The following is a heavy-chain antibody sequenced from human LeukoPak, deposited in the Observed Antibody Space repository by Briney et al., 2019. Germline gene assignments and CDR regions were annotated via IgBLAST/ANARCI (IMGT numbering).Heavy chain of an antibody. J-gene: IGHJ4*02. Sequence: PSETLSLTCTVSGSSISSSSYYWGWIRQPPGKGLEWIGSIYYSGSTYYNPSLKSRVTISVDTSKNQFSLKLSSVTAADTAVYYCARQGLVATRGYYFDYWGQGTLVTVSS. CDR2: IYYSGST. D-gene: IGHD2-15*01. CDR3: ARQGLVATRGYYFDY. CDR1: GSSISSSSYY. V-gene: IGHV4-39*01.